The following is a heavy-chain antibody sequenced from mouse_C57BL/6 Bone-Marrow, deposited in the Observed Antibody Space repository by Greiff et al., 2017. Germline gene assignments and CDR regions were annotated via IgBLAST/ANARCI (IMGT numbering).Heavy chain of an antibody. CDR3: ARQIYYYAMDY. J-gene: IGHJ4*01. CDR1: GFTFSDYY. CDR2: ISNGGGST. Sequence: EVKLVESGGGLVQPGGSLKLSCAASGFTFSDYYMYWVRQTPEKRLEWVAYISNGGGSTYYPDNVKGRFTISRDNAKNTLYMQLSRLKSEDTAMYYCARQIYYYAMDYWGQGTSVTVSS. V-gene: IGHV5-12*01.